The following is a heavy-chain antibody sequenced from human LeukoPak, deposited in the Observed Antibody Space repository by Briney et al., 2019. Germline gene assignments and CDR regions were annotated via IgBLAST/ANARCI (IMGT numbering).Heavy chain of an antibody. J-gene: IGHJ4*02. CDR3: ARSNQADDY. CDR2: INPGGSSI. CDR1: GFTFSSYW. V-gene: IGHV3-74*01. D-gene: IGHD1-14*01. Sequence: GVSLRLSCAASGFTFSSYWMHWVRQVPGKGLVWVARINPGGSSITYADSVKGRFNISRDNAKNTLYLQMDSLRAEDTGVYYCARSNQADDYWGQGTLVTVSS.